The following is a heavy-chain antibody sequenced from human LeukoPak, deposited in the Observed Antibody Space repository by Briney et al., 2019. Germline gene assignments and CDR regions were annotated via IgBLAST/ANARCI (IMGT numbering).Heavy chain of an antibody. D-gene: IGHD3-10*01. CDR2: VYYSGFT. V-gene: IGHV4-59*12. J-gene: IGHJ3*02. Sequence: SETLSLTCTVSGGSISTYYWSWIRQTPGKGLEWIGCVYYSGFTNYNPSLKSRVTMSVDTSRNQFSLRLNSVTAADTAVYYCAKSNGYGLIDIWGQGTMVTVSS. CDR1: GGSISTYY. CDR3: AKSNGYGLIDI.